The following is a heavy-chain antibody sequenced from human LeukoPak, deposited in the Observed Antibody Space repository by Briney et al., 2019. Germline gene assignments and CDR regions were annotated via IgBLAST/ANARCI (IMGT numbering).Heavy chain of an antibody. D-gene: IGHD2-2*01. CDR3: ARDYCSSTSCYAGFDY. J-gene: IGHJ4*02. V-gene: IGHV3-21*01. Sequence: GGSLRLSCAASGFTFSSYSMNWVRQAPGKGLEWVSSISSSSSYIYYADSVKGRFTISRDNAKNSLYLQMNSLRAEGTAVYYCARDYCSSTSCYAGFDYWGQGTLVTVSS. CDR1: GFTFSSYS. CDR2: ISSSSSYI.